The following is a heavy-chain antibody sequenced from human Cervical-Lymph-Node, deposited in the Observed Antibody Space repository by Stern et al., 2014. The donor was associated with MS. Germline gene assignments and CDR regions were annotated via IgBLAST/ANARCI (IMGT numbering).Heavy chain of an antibody. D-gene: IGHD3-22*01. CDR3: ARDLRDISGYYLDS. Sequence: VQLVESGSELRKPGASVKVSCKASGYSFNRYAVTWVRQAPGQGLEWLGWINNNTGNPTYAQGFTGRFVFTLDTSVSTTYLHISSLKAEDTAVYYCARDLRDISGYYLDSWGQGSLVTVSS. CDR1: GYSFNRYA. J-gene: IGHJ4*02. V-gene: IGHV7-4-1*02. CDR2: INNNTGNP.